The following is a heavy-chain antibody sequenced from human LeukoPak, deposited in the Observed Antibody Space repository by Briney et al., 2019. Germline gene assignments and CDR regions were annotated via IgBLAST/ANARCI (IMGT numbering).Heavy chain of an antibody. D-gene: IGHD4-17*01. CDR2: IIPIFGTA. Sequence: SVKVSCKASEYTFTSYAISWVRQAPGQGLEWMGGIIPIFGTANYAQKFQGRVTITADESTSTAYMELSSLRSEDTAVYYCAEGRYGDYGIDYYYYMDVWGKGTTVTVSS. CDR3: AEGRYGDYGIDYYYYMDV. V-gene: IGHV1-69*13. CDR1: EYTFTSYA. J-gene: IGHJ6*03.